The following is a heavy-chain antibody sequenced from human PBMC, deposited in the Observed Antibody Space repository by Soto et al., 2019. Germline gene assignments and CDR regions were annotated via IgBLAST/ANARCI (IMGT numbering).Heavy chain of an antibody. V-gene: IGHV5-51*01. J-gene: IGHJ6*02. CDR2: IYPGDSDT. CDR1: GYSFTSYW. Sequence: GESLKISCNGSGYSFTSYWIGWVRQMPGKGLEWMGIIYPGDSDTRYSPSFQGQVTISADKSISTAYLQWSSLKASDTAMYYCARLETTVTRFPYYYYGMDVWGQGTTVTVSS. CDR3: ARLETTVTRFPYYYYGMDV. D-gene: IGHD4-17*01.